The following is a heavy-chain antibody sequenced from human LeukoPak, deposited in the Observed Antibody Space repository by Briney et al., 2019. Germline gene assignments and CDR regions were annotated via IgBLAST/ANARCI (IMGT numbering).Heavy chain of an antibody. V-gene: IGHV3-30*02. D-gene: IGHD2-2*01. J-gene: IGHJ4*02. CDR2: IRYDGSNK. CDR3: AKDLTPCTIVVPAASGDY. Sequence: PGGSLRLSXAASGFTFSSYGMHWVRQAPGKGVERVAFIRYDGSNKYYADSVKGRFTISRDNSKNTLYLQMNSLRAEDTAVYYCAKDLTPCTIVVPAASGDYWGQGTLVTVSS. CDR1: GFTFSSYG.